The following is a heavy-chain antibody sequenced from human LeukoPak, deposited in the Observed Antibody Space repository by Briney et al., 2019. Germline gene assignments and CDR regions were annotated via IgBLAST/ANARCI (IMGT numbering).Heavy chain of an antibody. CDR3: AKDSRWLVQGYAFDI. V-gene: IGHV3-9*01. J-gene: IGHJ3*02. CDR2: ISWNSGSI. D-gene: IGHD6-19*01. CDR1: GFTFDDYA. Sequence: PGGSLRLSCAASGFTFDDYAMHWVRQAPGKGLEWVSGISWNSGSIGYADSVKGRFTISRDNAKNSLYLQMNSLRAEDTALYYCAKDSRWLVQGYAFDIWGQGTMVTVSS.